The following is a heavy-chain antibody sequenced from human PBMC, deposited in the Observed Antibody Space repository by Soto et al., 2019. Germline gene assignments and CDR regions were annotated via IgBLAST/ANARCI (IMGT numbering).Heavy chain of an antibody. J-gene: IGHJ4*02. CDR1: GFAFISYA. Sequence: GSLRLSCAASGFAFISYAISWFRQAPGKGLEWVSAISGSGGSTYYADSVKGRFTISRDNSKNTLYLQMNSLRAEDTAVYYCAKDLEFLEWLYYWGQGTLVTVSS. CDR3: AKDLEFLEWLYY. V-gene: IGHV3-23*01. D-gene: IGHD3-3*02. CDR2: ISGSGGST.